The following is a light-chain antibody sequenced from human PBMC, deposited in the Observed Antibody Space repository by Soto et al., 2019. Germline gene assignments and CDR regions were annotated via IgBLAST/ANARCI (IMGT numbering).Light chain of an antibody. CDR2: EVS. CDR3: SSYTGTNNYVI. V-gene: IGLV2-14*01. CDR1: SSDVGGYNY. J-gene: IGLJ2*01. Sequence: QSALTQPASVSGSPGQSITISCTGTSSDVGGYNYVSWYQQHPGKAPKLMIYEVSNRPSGVSNRFSGSKSGITASLTVSGLQPEDEATYYCSSYTGTNNYVIFGGGTKLTVL.